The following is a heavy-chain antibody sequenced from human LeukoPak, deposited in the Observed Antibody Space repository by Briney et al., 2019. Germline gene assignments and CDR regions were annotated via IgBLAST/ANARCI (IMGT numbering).Heavy chain of an antibody. J-gene: IGHJ6*03. D-gene: IGHD6-6*01. Sequence: PGGSLRLSCAASGFTFSSYSMNWVRQAPGKGLEWVSSISSSSNYIYYADSVKGRFTISRDNSKNTLYLQMNSLRAEDTAMYYCARAHLSSSSTDYMDVWGKGTTVTVSS. CDR2: ISSSSNYI. V-gene: IGHV3-21*01. CDR3: ARAHLSSSSTDYMDV. CDR1: GFTFSSYS.